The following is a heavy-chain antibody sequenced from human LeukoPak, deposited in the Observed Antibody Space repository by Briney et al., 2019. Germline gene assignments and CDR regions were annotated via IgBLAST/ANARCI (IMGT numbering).Heavy chain of an antibody. CDR3: TARGKKVGATVVDY. V-gene: IGHV3-15*01. D-gene: IGHD1-26*01. Sequence: PGGSLRLSCAASGFTFSNAWMSWVRQAPGKGLEWVGRIKSKTGGGTTDYAAPVKGRFTISRDDSKNTLYLQMNSLKTEDTAVYYCTARGKKVGATVVDYWGQGTLVTVSS. CDR1: GFTFSNAW. J-gene: IGHJ4*02. CDR2: IKSKTGGGTT.